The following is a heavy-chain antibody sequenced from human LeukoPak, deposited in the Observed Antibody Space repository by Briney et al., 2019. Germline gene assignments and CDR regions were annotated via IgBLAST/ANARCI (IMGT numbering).Heavy chain of an antibody. CDR2: INTNTGNP. D-gene: IGHD1-26*01. CDR1: GYTFSSHA. V-gene: IGHV7-4-1*02. Sequence: ASVKVSCKASGYTFSSHAMNWVRQAPGQGPEWMGWINTNTGNPTSAQGFTGRFVFSLDTSVSTAYLQISSLKAEDTAVYYCARGLGGSYKTFDYWGQGTLVTVSS. CDR3: ARGLGGSYKTFDY. J-gene: IGHJ4*02.